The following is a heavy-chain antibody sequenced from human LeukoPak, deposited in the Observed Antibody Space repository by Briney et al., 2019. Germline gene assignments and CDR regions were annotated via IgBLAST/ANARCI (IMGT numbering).Heavy chain of an antibody. CDR3: ARAYYYDSTGYFEDNY. D-gene: IGHD3-22*01. CDR1: GGSFSGYQ. J-gene: IGHJ4*02. V-gene: IGHV4-34*01. CDR2: TNHRGRT. Sequence: SETLSLTCAVSGGSFSGYQWTWIRQPPGKGLEWIGETNHRGRTTYNTSLKSRVTMSIDTSKNHFSLRLSSVTAADTAVYYCARAYYYDSTGYFEDNYWGQGTLVTVSS.